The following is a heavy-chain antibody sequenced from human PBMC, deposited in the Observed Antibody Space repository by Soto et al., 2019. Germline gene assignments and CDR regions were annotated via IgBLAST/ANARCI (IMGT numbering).Heavy chain of an antibody. CDR1: GYTFTSYY. CDR3: ARESWDYYDSSGYFDY. V-gene: IGHV1-46*01. Sequence: ASVKVSCKASGYTFTSYYMHWVRQAPGQGLEWMGIINPSGGSTSYAQKFQGRVTMTRDTSTSTVYMELSSLRSEDTAVYYCARESWDYYDSSGYFDYWGQGTLVTVSS. CDR2: INPSGGST. D-gene: IGHD3-22*01. J-gene: IGHJ4*02.